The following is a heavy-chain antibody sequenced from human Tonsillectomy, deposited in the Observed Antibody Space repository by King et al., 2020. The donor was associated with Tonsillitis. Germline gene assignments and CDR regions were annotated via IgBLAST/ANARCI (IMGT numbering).Heavy chain of an antibody. CDR3: ARGNMYYDFWSGYPRWFDP. Sequence: VQLQQWGAGLLKPSETLSLTCAVYGGSFSGYYWSWIRQPPGKGLEWIGEINHSGSTNYNPSLKSRVTISVDTSKNQFSLKLSSVTAADTAVYYCARGNMYYDFWSGYPRWFDPWGQGTLVTVSS. CDR1: GGSFSGYY. J-gene: IGHJ5*02. V-gene: IGHV4-34*01. D-gene: IGHD3-3*01. CDR2: INHSGST.